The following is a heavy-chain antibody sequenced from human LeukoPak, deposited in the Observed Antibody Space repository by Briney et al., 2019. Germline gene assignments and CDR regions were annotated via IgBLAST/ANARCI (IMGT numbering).Heavy chain of an antibody. CDR3: ARGFVVEVVAATKVKYNWFDP. Sequence: PGGSLRLSCAASGFTFSSYSMHWVRQAPGKGLEWVAVISYDGSNKYYADSVKGRFTISRDNSKNTLYLQMNSPRDEHTAVYYCARGFVVEVVAATKVKYNWFDPWGQGTLVTVSS. V-gene: IGHV3-30*04. CDR2: ISYDGSNK. J-gene: IGHJ5*02. D-gene: IGHD2-15*01. CDR1: GFTFSSYS.